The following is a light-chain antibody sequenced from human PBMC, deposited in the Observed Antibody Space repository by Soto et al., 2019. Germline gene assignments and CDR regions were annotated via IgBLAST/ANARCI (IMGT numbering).Light chain of an antibody. CDR1: SSDVGGYNY. J-gene: IGLJ2*01. CDR2: DVS. V-gene: IGLV2-11*01. Sequence: QSALTQPRSVSGSPGQSVTISCTGTSSDVGGYNYVSWYQQHPGKAPKFMIYDVSKRPSGVPDRFSGSKSGNTASLTISGLQAEDEADYYCCSFALRSTLIFGGGTKLTVL. CDR3: CSFALRSTLI.